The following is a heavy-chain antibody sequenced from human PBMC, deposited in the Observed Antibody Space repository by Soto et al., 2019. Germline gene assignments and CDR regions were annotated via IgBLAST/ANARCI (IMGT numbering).Heavy chain of an antibody. CDR3: ARCWLTYGWPKWFDY. D-gene: IGHD6-19*01. CDR2: ISSSGSTI. J-gene: IGHJ4*02. CDR1: GFTFSDYY. Sequence: GALRLSCAASGFTFSDYYMSWIRQAPGKGLEWVSYISSSGSTIYYADSVKGRFTISRDNAKNSLYLQMNSLRAEDTAVYYCARCWLTYGWPKWFDYWGQGTLVTVSS. V-gene: IGHV3-11*01.